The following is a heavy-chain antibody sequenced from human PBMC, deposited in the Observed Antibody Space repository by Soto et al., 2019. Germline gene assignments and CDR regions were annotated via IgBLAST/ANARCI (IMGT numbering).Heavy chain of an antibody. CDR2: IYYSGII. D-gene: IGHD6-6*01. J-gene: IGHJ3*02. CDR3: AREVGEVDYSSSSDAFDI. V-gene: IGHV4-30-4*01. Sequence: QVQLQESGPGVVKPSQTLSLTCTVSGGFINSGDYYWSWIRQPPGKGLEWIAYIYYSGIIYYNPSXKSRVTTSRXTXXXQXXLKLDSVTAADTAVYYCAREVGEVDYSSSSDAFDIWGQGTMVTVSS. CDR1: GGFINSGDYY.